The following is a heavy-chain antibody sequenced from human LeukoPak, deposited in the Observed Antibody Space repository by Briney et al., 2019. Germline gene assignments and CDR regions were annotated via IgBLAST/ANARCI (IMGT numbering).Heavy chain of an antibody. D-gene: IGHD5-18*01. J-gene: IGHJ4*02. V-gene: IGHV3-11*01. Sequence: GSLRLSCAASGFTFSDYYMSWIRQAPGKGLEWVSYISSSGSTIYYADSVKGRFTISRDNAKNSLYLQMNSLRAEDTAVYYCARAGRGYSYGVHPPLFDYWGQGTLVTVSS. CDR1: GFTFSDYY. CDR2: ISSSGSTI. CDR3: ARAGRGYSYGVHPPLFDY.